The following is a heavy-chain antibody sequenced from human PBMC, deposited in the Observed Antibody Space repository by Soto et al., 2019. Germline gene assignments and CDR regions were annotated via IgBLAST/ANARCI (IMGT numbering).Heavy chain of an antibody. Sequence: PGGSLRLSCAASGFTFSSYAMHWVRQAPGKGLEWVAVISYDGSNKYCADSVKGRFTISRDNSKNTLYLQMNSLRAEDTAVYYCARDLAIAPDSYYYYGMDVWGQGTTVTVSS. CDR3: ARDLAIAPDSYYYYGMDV. J-gene: IGHJ6*02. CDR2: ISYDGSNK. V-gene: IGHV3-30-3*01. CDR1: GFTFSSYA. D-gene: IGHD6-25*01.